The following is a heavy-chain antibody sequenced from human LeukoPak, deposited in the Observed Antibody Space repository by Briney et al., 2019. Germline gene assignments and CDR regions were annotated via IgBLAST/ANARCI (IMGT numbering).Heavy chain of an antibody. D-gene: IGHD2-2*02. CDR3: AKDQLRVPAAIRGRYNWFDP. Sequence: GGSLGLSCAASGFTFSSYAMSWVRQAPGKGLEWVSAISGSGGSTYYADSVKGRFTISRDNSKNTLYLQMNSLRAEDTAVYYCAKDQLRVPAAIRGRYNWFDPWGQGTLVTVSS. V-gene: IGHV3-23*01. CDR1: GFTFSSYA. J-gene: IGHJ5*02. CDR2: ISGSGGST.